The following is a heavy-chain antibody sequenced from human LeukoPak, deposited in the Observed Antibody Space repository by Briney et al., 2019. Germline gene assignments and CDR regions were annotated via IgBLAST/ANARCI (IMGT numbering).Heavy chain of an antibody. J-gene: IGHJ4*02. D-gene: IGHD3-22*01. CDR3: ARDHYDSSGYYYSY. CDR1: GGSFSGYY. CDR2: INHSGST. Sequence: SGTLSLTCAVYGGSFSGYYWSWIRQPPGKGLEWIGEINHSGSTNYNPSLKSRVTISVDTSKNQFSLKLSSVTAADTAVYYCARDHYDSSGYYYSYWGQGTLVTVSS. V-gene: IGHV4-34*01.